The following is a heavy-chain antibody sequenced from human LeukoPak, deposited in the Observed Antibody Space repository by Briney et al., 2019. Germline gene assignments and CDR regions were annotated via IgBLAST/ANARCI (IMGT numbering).Heavy chain of an antibody. V-gene: IGHV4-59*01. CDR3: ARDGAGFVS. J-gene: IGHJ5*01. D-gene: IGHD3-16*01. CDR2: IYYSGGT. Sequence: SETLSLTCTVSGGSISGYYWSWIRQPPGKGLEWIGYIYYSGGTNYNPSLKSRVTISVDTSKNQIFLKLSSVTAADTAVYYCARDGAGFVSWGQGSLVTVSS. CDR1: GGSISGYY.